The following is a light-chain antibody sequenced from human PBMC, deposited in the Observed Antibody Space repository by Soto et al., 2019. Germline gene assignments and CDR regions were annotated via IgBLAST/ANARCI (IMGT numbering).Light chain of an antibody. Sequence: QSVLTQPPSASGTPGQRVTISCSGSSSNIGSKDVNWYQQLPETAPKVLMYSNNQRPSWVPDRFSGSKSGTSASLAISGLQYEDEADYYCAAWDDSLNGYVFGTGTKVTVL. CDR3: AAWDDSLNGYV. CDR1: SSNIGSKD. CDR2: SNN. V-gene: IGLV1-44*01. J-gene: IGLJ1*01.